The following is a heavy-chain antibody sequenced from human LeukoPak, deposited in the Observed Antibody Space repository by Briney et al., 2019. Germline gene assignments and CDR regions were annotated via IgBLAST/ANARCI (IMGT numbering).Heavy chain of an antibody. CDR2: ISYDGSNK. D-gene: IGHD1-26*01. V-gene: IGHV3-30-3*01. J-gene: IGHJ3*02. Sequence: GRSLRPSCAASGFTFSSYAMHWVRQAPGKGLEWVAVISYDGSNKYYADSVKGRFTISRDNSKNTLYLQMNSLRAEDTAVYYCARQGGSSSSRAFDIWGQGTMVTVSS. CDR3: ARQGGSSSSRAFDI. CDR1: GFTFSSYA.